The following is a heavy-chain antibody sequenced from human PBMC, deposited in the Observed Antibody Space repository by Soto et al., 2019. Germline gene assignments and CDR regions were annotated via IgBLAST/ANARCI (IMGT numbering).Heavy chain of an antibody. CDR3: ARPYSSSWDIDY. D-gene: IGHD6-13*01. CDR2: IDPTDSYT. CDR1: GDSFTSYS. J-gene: IGHJ4*02. Sequence: PGESLKISCKGSGDSFTSYSITWVRQMPGKGLEWMGRIDPTDSYTNYSPSFQGHVTISADKSINTAYLQWSSLKASDSAMYYCARPYSSSWDIDYWGQGTLVTV. V-gene: IGHV5-10-1*01.